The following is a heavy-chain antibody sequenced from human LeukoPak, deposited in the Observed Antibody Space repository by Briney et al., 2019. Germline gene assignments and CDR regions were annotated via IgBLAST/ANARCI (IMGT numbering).Heavy chain of an antibody. CDR3: AKDDAWLQFND. V-gene: IGHV3-23*01. Sequence: GGSLRLSCAASGFSFSTSAMTWVRQAPGKGLEWISGISPSADITYCADSVKGRFTISRDNSENTVYLHMSSLRAGDTAVYFCAKDDAWLQFNDWGQGTLVTVSS. D-gene: IGHD5-24*01. CDR1: GFSFSTSA. CDR2: ISPSADIT. J-gene: IGHJ4*02.